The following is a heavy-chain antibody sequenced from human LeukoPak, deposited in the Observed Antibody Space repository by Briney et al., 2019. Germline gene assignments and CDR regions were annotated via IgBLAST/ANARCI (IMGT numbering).Heavy chain of an antibody. D-gene: IGHD1-1*01. CDR2: ISFDGSNE. V-gene: IGHV3-30*18. CDR1: GFIFGYYG. Sequence: PGGSLRLSCAASGFIFGYYGMHWVRQAPGKGLQWVAVISFDGSNEYYTDSVKGRITISRDNSKNMLYLQINNLRPEDTAVYYCAKVEGTQALIDYWGQGTLVTVSS. J-gene: IGHJ4*02. CDR3: AKVEGTQALIDY.